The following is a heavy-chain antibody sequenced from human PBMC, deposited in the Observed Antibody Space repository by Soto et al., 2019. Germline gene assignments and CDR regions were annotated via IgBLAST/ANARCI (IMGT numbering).Heavy chain of an antibody. V-gene: IGHV3-33*01. CDR1: GFTFSSYG. J-gene: IGHJ6*02. CDR2: VWYDGSNK. CDR3: ARGNGMDV. Sequence: QVQLVESGGGVVQPGRSLRLSCAASGFTFSSYGMHWVRQAPGKGLEWVAVVWYDGSNKYYSDSVKGRFTISRDNPKNTLDLHRNSLRAEDTAVYYCARGNGMDVWGQGTTVTVSS.